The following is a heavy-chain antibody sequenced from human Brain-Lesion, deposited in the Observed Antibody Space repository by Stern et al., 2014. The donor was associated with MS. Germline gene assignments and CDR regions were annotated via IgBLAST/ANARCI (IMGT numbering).Heavy chain of an antibody. CDR1: GFTFKDNT. CDR2: IKSTSSYK. J-gene: IGHJ6*02. V-gene: IGHV3-21*01. Sequence: EVQLVESGGGLVKPGGSLRLSCAASGFTFKDNTMNWVRQAPGKGLEWVSFIKSTSSYKYYADSVKGRFPISRDNAKKSLSLQMYRLRAEDTAVYYCARYKTDILRFLEFRSDHYYYGMDVWGQGTTVTVSS. D-gene: IGHD3-3*01. CDR3: ARYKTDILRFLEFRSDHYYYGMDV.